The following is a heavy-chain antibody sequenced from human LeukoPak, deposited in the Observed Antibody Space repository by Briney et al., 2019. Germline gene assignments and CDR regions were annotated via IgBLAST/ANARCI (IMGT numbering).Heavy chain of an antibody. Sequence: SVKVSCKASGGTFSSYAISWVRQAPGQGLEWMGGIIPIFGTANYAQKFQGRVTITADKSTSTAYMKLSSLRSEDTAVYYCAREGYYGSGAFDIWGQGTMVTVSS. V-gene: IGHV1-69*06. CDR1: GGTFSSYA. CDR3: AREGYYGSGAFDI. CDR2: IIPIFGTA. J-gene: IGHJ3*02. D-gene: IGHD3-10*01.